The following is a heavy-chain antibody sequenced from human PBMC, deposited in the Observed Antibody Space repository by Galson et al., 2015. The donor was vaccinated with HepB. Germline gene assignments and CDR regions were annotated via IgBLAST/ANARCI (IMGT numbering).Heavy chain of an antibody. J-gene: IGHJ4*02. CDR3: ARALDHDFWSGVVG. CDR1: GFTFSSYA. Sequence: SLRLSCAASGFTFSSYAMHWVRQAPGKGLEWVAVISYDGSNKYYADSVKGRFTISRDNSKNTLYLQMNSLRAEDTAVYYCARALDHDFWSGVVGWGQGTLVTVSS. V-gene: IGHV3-30-3*01. D-gene: IGHD3-3*01. CDR2: ISYDGSNK.